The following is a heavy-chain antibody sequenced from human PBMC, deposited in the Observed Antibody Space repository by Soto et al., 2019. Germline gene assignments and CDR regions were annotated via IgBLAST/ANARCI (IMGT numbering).Heavy chain of an antibody. CDR3: ARDYRYSSGPGYAFDI. V-gene: IGHV3-33*01. Sequence: HGGSMRLSCAASRFTFSSYGMDWVRQAQGKGLEWVAVIWYDGSHKYSADSVKGRFTISRDNSKNTLYLQMNSLRAEDTAVYYCARDYRYSSGPGYAFDIWGQGTMVTVSS. J-gene: IGHJ3*02. CDR2: IWYDGSHK. CDR1: RFTFSSYG. D-gene: IGHD6-19*01.